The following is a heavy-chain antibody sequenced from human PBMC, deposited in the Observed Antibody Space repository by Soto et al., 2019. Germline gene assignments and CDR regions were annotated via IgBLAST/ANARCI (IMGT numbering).Heavy chain of an antibody. CDR3: ANYSQTTRPYYYAMDV. CDR2: ISSSSGTI. Sequence: PGGSLRLSCAASGFTFSSYSMNWVRQAPGKGLVWVSYISSSSGTIYYADSVKGRFTISRDNAKNSLYLQMNTLRAEDTAVYYCANYSQTTRPYYYAMDVSGQGTTVTGTS. CDR1: GFTFSSYS. D-gene: IGHD1-7*01. J-gene: IGHJ6*02. V-gene: IGHV3-48*01.